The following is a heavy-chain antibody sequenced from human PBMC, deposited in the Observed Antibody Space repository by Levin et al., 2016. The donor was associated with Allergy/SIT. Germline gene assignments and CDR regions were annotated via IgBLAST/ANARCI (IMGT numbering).Heavy chain of an antibody. CDR2: INHSGST. CDR1: GGSFSGYY. V-gene: IGHV4-34*01. Sequence: SETLSLTCAVYGGSFSGYYWSWIRQPPGKGLEWIGEINHSGSTNYNPSLKSRVTISVDTSKNQFSLKLSSVTAADTAVYYCARAVFLHYFDYWGQGTLVTVSS. D-gene: IGHD2-21*01. J-gene: IGHJ4*02. CDR3: ARAVFLHYFDY.